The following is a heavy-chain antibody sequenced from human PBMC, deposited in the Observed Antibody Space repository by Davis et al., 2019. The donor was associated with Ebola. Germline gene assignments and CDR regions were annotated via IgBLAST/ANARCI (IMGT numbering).Heavy chain of an antibody. J-gene: IGHJ4*02. CDR2: IKQDGSEK. CDR3: ATPSSSNRGY. Sequence: PGGSLRLSCAASGFTFSSYGMNWVRQAPGKGLEWVANIKQDGSEKHYVDSVKGRFTISRDNAKNSLYLQMNSLRAEDTAVYYCATPSSSNRGYWGQGTLVTVSS. CDR1: GFTFSSYG. D-gene: IGHD6-13*01. V-gene: IGHV3-7*01.